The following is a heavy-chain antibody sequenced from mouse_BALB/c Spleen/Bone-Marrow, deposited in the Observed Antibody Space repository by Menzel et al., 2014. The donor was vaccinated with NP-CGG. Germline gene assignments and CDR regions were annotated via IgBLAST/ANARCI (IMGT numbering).Heavy chain of an antibody. CDR2: ISSGGSYT. V-gene: IGHV5-9-1*01. CDR1: GFTFSSYA. D-gene: IGHD1-1*01. Sequence: DVMLVESGGGLVKPGGSLKLSCAASGFTFSSYAMSWVRQTPEKRREWVATISSGGSYTYYPDSVKGRFTISRDNAKNTLYLQMSSLKSEDTAMYYCARFITSLVYFDYWGQGTTLTVSS. CDR3: ARFITSLVYFDY. J-gene: IGHJ2*01.